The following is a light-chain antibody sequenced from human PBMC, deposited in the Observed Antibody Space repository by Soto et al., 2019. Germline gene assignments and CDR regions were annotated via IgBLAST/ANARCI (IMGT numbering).Light chain of an antibody. Sequence: QPVLTQPPSASGTPGQRVTISCSGSSSNIGSNTVNWYQQLPGTAPKLVIHTNDQRPSGVPDRFSGSKSGTSASLAISGLHSEDEADYYCVAWDDSLNGYVVFGGGTKVTV. CDR1: SSNIGSNT. V-gene: IGLV1-44*01. CDR3: VAWDDSLNGYVV. CDR2: TND. J-gene: IGLJ2*01.